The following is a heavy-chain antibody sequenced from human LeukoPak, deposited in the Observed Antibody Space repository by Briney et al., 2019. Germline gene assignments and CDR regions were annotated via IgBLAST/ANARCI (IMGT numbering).Heavy chain of an antibody. CDR3: ARATIGGDSSGYYYFDY. J-gene: IGHJ4*02. D-gene: IGHD3-22*01. CDR1: GFTFSSYA. CDR2: VSGSGGST. Sequence: GGSLRLSCAASGFTFSSYAMTWVRQAPGKGLEWVSAVSGSGGSTYYADSVKGRFTISRDNSKNTLYLQMNSLRAEDTAVYYCARATIGGDSSGYYYFDYWGQGTLVTVSS. V-gene: IGHV3-23*01.